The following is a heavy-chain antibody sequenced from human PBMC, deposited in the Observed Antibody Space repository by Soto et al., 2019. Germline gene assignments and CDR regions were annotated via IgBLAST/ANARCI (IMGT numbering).Heavy chain of an antibody. Sequence: GESLKISCKGSGYSFTSYWISWVRQMPGKGLEWMGRIDPSDSYTNYTPSFQGHVTISADKSISTAYLQWSSLKASDTATYFCARLGYCNNGVGTWHVWGQRSTGSVSS. CDR1: GYSFTSYW. CDR2: IDPSDSYT. CDR3: ARLGYCNNGVGTWHV. D-gene: IGHD2-8*01. J-gene: IGHJ6*02. V-gene: IGHV5-10-1*01.